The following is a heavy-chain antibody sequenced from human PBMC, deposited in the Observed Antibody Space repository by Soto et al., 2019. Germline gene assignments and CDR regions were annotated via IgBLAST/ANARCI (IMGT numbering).Heavy chain of an antibody. Sequence: SETLSLTCTVSGGSISSYYWSWIRQPPGKGLEWIGYIYYSGSTNYNPSLKSRVTISVDTSKNQFSLKLSSVTAADTAVYYCARVRKLTSYYYYGMDVWGQGTTVTVSS. CDR1: GGSISSYY. CDR3: ARVRKLTSYYYYGMDV. J-gene: IGHJ6*02. D-gene: IGHD3-10*01. V-gene: IGHV4-59*01. CDR2: IYYSGST.